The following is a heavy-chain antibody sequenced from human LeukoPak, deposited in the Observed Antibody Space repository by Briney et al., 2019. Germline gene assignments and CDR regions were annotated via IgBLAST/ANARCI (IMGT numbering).Heavy chain of an antibody. Sequence: SETLSLTCTVSGGSISSYYWSWIRQPPGKGLEWIGYIYYSGSTNYNPSLKSRVTISVDTSKNQFSLKLSSVTAADTAVYYCARGYSSSWYRGRTPYYFDYWGQGTLVTVSS. CDR3: ARGYSSSWYRGRTPYYFDY. D-gene: IGHD6-13*01. CDR1: GGSISSYY. CDR2: IYYSGST. J-gene: IGHJ4*02. V-gene: IGHV4-59*08.